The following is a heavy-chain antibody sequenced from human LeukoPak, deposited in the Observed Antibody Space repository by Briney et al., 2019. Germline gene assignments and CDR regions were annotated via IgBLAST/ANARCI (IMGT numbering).Heavy chain of an antibody. Sequence: SETLSLTCTVSGGSISSANYYWDWIRQPPGKGLEWIGSIYYSGSTYYNPSLRSRVTISIDTSKNQFSLKLISVTAADTSVYYCARDTLVWGRPGYFDYWGQGTQATVSS. CDR2: IYYSGST. CDR1: GGSISSANYY. CDR3: ARDTLVWGRPGYFDY. J-gene: IGHJ4*02. V-gene: IGHV4-39*07. D-gene: IGHD3-3*01.